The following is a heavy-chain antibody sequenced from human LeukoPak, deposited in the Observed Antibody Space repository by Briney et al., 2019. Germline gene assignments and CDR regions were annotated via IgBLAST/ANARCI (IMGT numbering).Heavy chain of an antibody. V-gene: IGHV1-69*13. Sequence: SVKVSCKASGGTFSSNAISWVRQAPEQGLEWMGGIIPIFGTANYAQKFQGRVTITADESTSTAYMELSSLRSEDTAVYYCARAARDYYYYYGMDVWGQGTTVTVSS. J-gene: IGHJ6*02. CDR1: GGTFSSNA. CDR3: ARAARDYYYYYGMDV. D-gene: IGHD6-6*01. CDR2: IIPIFGTA.